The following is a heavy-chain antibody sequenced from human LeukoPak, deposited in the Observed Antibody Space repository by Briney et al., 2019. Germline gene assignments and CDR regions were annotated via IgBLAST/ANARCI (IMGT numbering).Heavy chain of an antibody. CDR2: IYYSGST. J-gene: IGHJ3*02. CDR3: ARDPTSNSHRDAFDI. D-gene: IGHD6-13*01. CDR1: GGSISSYY. Sequence: SETLSLTCTVSGGSISSYYWSWIRQPPGKGLEWIGYIYYSGSTNYNPSLKSRVTISVDTSKNQFSLKLSSVTAADTAVYYCARDPTSNSHRDAFDIWGQGTMVTVSS. V-gene: IGHV4-59*01.